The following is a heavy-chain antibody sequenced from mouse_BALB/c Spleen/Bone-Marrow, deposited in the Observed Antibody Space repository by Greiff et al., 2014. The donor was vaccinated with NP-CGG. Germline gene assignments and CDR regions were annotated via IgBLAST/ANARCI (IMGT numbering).Heavy chain of an antibody. V-gene: IGHV5-17*02. D-gene: IGHD4-1*01. CDR3: TRGGNWDDFDY. CDR2: ISSVSSTI. Sequence: EVKLMESGGGLVQPGGSRKLSCAASGFTFSSFGMHWVRQAPEKGLEWVAYISSVSSTIYYADTVKDRFTISRDNPKNTLFLQMTSLRSEDTAMYYCTRGGNWDDFDYWGQGTTLTVSS. CDR1: GFTFSSFG. J-gene: IGHJ2*01.